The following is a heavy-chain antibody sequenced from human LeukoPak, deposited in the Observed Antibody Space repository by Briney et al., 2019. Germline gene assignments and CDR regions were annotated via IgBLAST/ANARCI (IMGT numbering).Heavy chain of an antibody. CDR2: IRFDGSYK. CDR3: ATYRQVLLPFES. CDR1: GFTFSSYG. Sequence: GGSLRLSCAASGFTFSSYGMHWVRQAPGKGLEWVAFIRFDGSYKDYADSVKGRFTISRDKSKNTLYLQMNSLRAEDTAIYYCATYRQVLLPFESWGQGTLVTVSS. V-gene: IGHV3-30*02. J-gene: IGHJ4*02. D-gene: IGHD5-18*01.